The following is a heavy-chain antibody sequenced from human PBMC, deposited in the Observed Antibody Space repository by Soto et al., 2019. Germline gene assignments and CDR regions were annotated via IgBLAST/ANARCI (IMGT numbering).Heavy chain of an antibody. CDR3: ARMGLHLGELSRNWFDP. V-gene: IGHV4-31*01. Sequence: QVQLQESGPGLVKPSQTLSLTCSLSGGSINSDEFYWTWIRQSPGKGLEWIGYIYSSGRTHYNPSLKSLINISLDTSNNLLSLRLSSVTAADTAVYYCARMGLHLGELSRNWFDPWGRGTLVTLSS. CDR1: GGSINSDEFY. D-gene: IGHD3-16*02. J-gene: IGHJ5*02. CDR2: IYSSGRT.